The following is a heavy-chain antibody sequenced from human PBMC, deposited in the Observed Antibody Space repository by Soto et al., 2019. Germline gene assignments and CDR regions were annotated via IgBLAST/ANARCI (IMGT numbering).Heavy chain of an antibody. V-gene: IGHV1-2*02. Sequence: ASVKGSCKASGYTYINYYMHWVRQAPGQGFEWMGRISPKSGGTNYAQKFQGRVRMTWDTSLKTAYMELSSLKSDDTAVYYCARPPGYISDWHYFDLWGQGTLVTVSS. CDR3: ARPPGYISDWHYFDL. CDR1: GYTYINYY. J-gene: IGHJ4*02. D-gene: IGHD2-21*02. CDR2: ISPKSGGT.